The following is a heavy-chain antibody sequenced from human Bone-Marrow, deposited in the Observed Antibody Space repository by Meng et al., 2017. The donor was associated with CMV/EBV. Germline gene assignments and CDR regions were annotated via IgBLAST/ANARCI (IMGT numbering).Heavy chain of an antibody. D-gene: IGHD1-26*01. V-gene: IGHV3-11*04. CDR3: AKDLLVGATKGYFDY. J-gene: IGHJ4*02. CDR1: GFTFSDYY. CDR2: IGSSGSTI. Sequence: GESLKISCAASGFTFSDYYMSWIRQAPGKGLEWVSYIGSSGSTIYYADSVKSRFTISRDNAKNSLYLQMNSLRAEDTAVYYCAKDLLVGATKGYFDYWGQGTRVTVSS.